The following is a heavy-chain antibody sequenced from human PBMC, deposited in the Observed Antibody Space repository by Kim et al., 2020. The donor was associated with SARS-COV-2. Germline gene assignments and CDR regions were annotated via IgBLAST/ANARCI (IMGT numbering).Heavy chain of an antibody. V-gene: IGHV1-69*06. D-gene: IGHD3-22*01. J-gene: IGHJ4*02. CDR3: AKAINYYYDPSGPGYPDF. CDR2: IIPIVGTP. CDR1: EDIFTTYA. Sequence: AVKVSCKASEDIFTTYAINWVRQAPGQGREWMGGIIPIVGTPNYAQSFQGRVTITADKSSSTAYMELSRLRSEDTAVYYCAKAINYYYDPSGPGYPDFWGQGTQVLVSS.